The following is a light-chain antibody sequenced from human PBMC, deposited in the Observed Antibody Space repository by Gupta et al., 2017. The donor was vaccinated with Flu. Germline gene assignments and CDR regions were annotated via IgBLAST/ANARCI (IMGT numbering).Light chain of an antibody. V-gene: IGKV1-9*01. Sequence: DIQLTQSPSFLSASVGDRVTITCRASQGIRSYLAWYQQKPGKAPKLLIYAAFGLQSGVPSRFSGSGSGTEFTLTINSLQPEDFAVYYCQQLNNYPVTFGQGTQVDI. CDR2: AAF. CDR1: QGIRSY. J-gene: IGKJ5*01. CDR3: QQLNNYPVT.